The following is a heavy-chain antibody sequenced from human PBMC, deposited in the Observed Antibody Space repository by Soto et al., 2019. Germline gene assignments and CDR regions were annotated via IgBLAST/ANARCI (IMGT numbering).Heavy chain of an antibody. Sequence: SEPLSLTCAVNGGSFSVYYWSWIRQPPGTGLEWIGEINHSGSTNYNPSLKGRVTISVETAKSQISLNLSSVTASDTAVYYFARRGIEWGRGYSYAQEVRFDDWGQGTLVTVSS. CDR2: INHSGST. J-gene: IGHJ4*02. CDR3: ARRGIEWGRGYSYAQEVRFDD. V-gene: IGHV4-34*01. CDR1: GGSFSVYY. D-gene: IGHD5-18*01.